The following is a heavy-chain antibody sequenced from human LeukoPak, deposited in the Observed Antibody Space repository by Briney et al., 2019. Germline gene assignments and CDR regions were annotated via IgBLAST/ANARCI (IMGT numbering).Heavy chain of an antibody. V-gene: IGHV3-7*01. CDR2: IKQDGSEK. J-gene: IGHJ6*03. CDR1: GFTFSSYW. D-gene: IGHD5-18*01. Sequence: GGSLRLSCAASGFTFSSYWMSWVRQAPGKGLEWVANIKQDGSEKYYVDSVKGRFTISRDNAKNSLYLQMNSLRAEDTAVYYCARDVGQTWIQLWLTEGYCYYMDVWGKGTTVTVSS. CDR3: ARDVGQTWIQLWLTEGYCYYMDV.